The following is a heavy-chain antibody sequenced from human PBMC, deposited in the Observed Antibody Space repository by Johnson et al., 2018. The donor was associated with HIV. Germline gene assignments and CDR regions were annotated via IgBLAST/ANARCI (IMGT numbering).Heavy chain of an antibody. Sequence: VQLVESGGGLVKPGGSLRLSCAASGFTFSSYAMSWVRQAPGKGLEWVSAISGSGHSTYYADSVKGRFTISRDNSKNTLYLQMRADDTAVYYCAKDLGGYSSGWYGDALDIWGQGTMVTVSS. CDR3: AKDLGGYSSGWYGDALDI. J-gene: IGHJ3*02. CDR1: GFTFSSYA. D-gene: IGHD6-19*01. CDR2: ISGSGHST. V-gene: IGHV3-23*04.